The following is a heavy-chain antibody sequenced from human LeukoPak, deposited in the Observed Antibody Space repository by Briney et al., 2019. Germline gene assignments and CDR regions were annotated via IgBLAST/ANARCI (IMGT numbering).Heavy chain of an antibody. Sequence: ASVKVSCKASGYTFTGYYMHWVRQAPGQGLEWMGWINPNSGGTNYAQKFQGRVTMTRDTSISTAYMELSGLRSDDTAVYYCARDIYYYYYGMDVWGQGTTVTVSS. J-gene: IGHJ6*02. V-gene: IGHV1-2*02. CDR2: INPNSGGT. CDR3: ARDIYYYYYGMDV. CDR1: GYTFTGYY.